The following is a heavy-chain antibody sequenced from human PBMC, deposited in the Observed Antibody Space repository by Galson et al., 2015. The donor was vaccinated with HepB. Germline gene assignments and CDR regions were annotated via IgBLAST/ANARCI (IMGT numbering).Heavy chain of an antibody. J-gene: IGHJ4*02. CDR2: ISYDGSNK. CDR3: AKKGYSSGWYGY. D-gene: IGHD6-19*01. CDR1: GFTFSSYG. Sequence: SLRLSCAASGFTFSSYGMHWVRQAPGKGLEWVAVISYDGSNKYYADSVKGRFTISRDNSKNTLHLQMNSLRAEDTAVYYCAKKGYSSGWYGYWGQGTLVTVSS. V-gene: IGHV3-30*18.